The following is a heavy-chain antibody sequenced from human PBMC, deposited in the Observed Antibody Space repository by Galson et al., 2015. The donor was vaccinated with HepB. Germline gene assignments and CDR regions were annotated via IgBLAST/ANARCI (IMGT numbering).Heavy chain of an antibody. CDR3: ARDKYSGYVSYYYYGMDV. V-gene: IGHV1-69*04. Sequence: SVKVSCKVSGYTLTELSMHWVRQAPGKGLEWMGRIIPILGIANYAQKFQGRVTITADKSTSTAYMELSSLRSEDTAVYYCARDKYSGYVSYYYYGMDVWGQGTTVTVSS. J-gene: IGHJ6*02. CDR2: IIPILGIA. CDR1: GYTLTELS. D-gene: IGHD5-12*01.